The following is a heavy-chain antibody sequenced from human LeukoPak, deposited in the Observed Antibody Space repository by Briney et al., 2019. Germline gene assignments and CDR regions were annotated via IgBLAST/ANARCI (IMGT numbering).Heavy chain of an antibody. V-gene: IGHV4-59*01. D-gene: IGHD6-13*01. CDR1: GASISSYY. J-gene: IGHJ4*02. CDR3: ASGPYPAAGTDHQFDY. Sequence: SETLSLTCTVSGASISSYYWSWIRQPPGKGLEWIGYIYYSGSTKYNPSLKSRVTISVDTSKNRFSLKVSSVTAEDTAVYYCASGPYPAAGTDHQFDYWGQGTLVTVSS. CDR2: IYYSGST.